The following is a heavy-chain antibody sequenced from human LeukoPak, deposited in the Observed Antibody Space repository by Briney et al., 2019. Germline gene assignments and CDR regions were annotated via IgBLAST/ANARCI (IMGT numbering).Heavy chain of an antibody. V-gene: IGHV3-73*01. Sequence: GGSLRLSCAASGFTFSGSAMHWVRQASGKGLEWVGRIRSKANSYATAYAASVKGRFTISRDDSKNTAYLQMNSLKTEDTAVYCCIINYDFWSDYFDYWGQGTPVTVSS. D-gene: IGHD3-3*01. J-gene: IGHJ4*02. CDR3: IINYDFWSDYFDY. CDR1: GFTFSGSA. CDR2: IRSKANSYAT.